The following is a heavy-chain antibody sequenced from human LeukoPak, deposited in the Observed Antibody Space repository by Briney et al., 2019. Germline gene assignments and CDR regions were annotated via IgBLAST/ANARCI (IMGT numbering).Heavy chain of an antibody. D-gene: IGHD2-15*01. CDR1: GGTFSSYA. CDR2: IIPIFGTA. J-gene: IGHJ6*02. Sequence: ASVKVSCKASGGTFSSYAISWVRQAPGQGLEWMGGIIPIFGTANYAQKFQGRVTITADESTSTAYMELSSLRSEDTAVYYCARGAGWYYGMDVWGQGALVIVSS. CDR3: ARGAGWYYGMDV. V-gene: IGHV1-69*13.